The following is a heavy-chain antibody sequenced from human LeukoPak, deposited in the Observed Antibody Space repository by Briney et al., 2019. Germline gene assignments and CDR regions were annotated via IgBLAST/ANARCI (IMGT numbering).Heavy chain of an antibody. D-gene: IGHD3-9*01. CDR1: GVSISSSY. V-gene: IGHV4-59*08. CDR2: IDYSGSI. J-gene: IGHJ6*02. CDR3: ARHDGLTGNSNYYYYGLDV. Sequence: SETLSLTCTVSGVSISSSYWSWIRQPPGKGLEWIGFIDYSGSIDYNPSLKSRVTISLDSSKNHFSLEVTSVTAADTAIYFCARHDGLTGNSNYYYYGLDVWGQGTTVTVSS.